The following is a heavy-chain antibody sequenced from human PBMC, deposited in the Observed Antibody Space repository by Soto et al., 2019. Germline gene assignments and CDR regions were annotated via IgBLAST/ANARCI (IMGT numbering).Heavy chain of an antibody. V-gene: IGHV1-18*01. D-gene: IGHD3-16*01. Sequence: GASVKVSCKASGYTFTSYGVSWVRQAPGQGLEWMGWISAYNGNTNYAQNLQGRVTMTTDTSTSTAYMELRSLRSDDTAVYSCARRVFGGVISNDYWGQGTLVTVSS. CDR3: ARRVFGGVISNDY. CDR1: GYTFTSYG. J-gene: IGHJ4*02. CDR2: ISAYNGNT.